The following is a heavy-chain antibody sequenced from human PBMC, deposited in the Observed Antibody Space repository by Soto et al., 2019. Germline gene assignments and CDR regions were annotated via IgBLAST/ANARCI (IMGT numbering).Heavy chain of an antibody. Sequence: SETLSLTCTVSGGSITSYFWTWIRQPPGKGLEWFGYIYHRGNTNYNPSLKSRVTFSVDTSKNQFSLKLSSVTAADTAVYYCARDKYYDSTGTFDFWGQGALVTVSS. J-gene: IGHJ4*02. CDR2: IYHRGNT. D-gene: IGHD3-22*01. V-gene: IGHV4-59*01. CDR3: ARDKYYDSTGTFDF. CDR1: GGSITSYF.